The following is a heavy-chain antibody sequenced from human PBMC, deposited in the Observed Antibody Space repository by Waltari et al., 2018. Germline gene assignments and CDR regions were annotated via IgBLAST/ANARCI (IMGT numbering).Heavy chain of an antibody. CDR1: GYTFSPYS. Sequence: QVQLVQSGSELKNTGASVKISCRTSGYTFSPYSINWLRQAPGQGLEWMGYISTYTGNPTYAQRVTGRFVFSLDTSVSTAYLQINGLRAEDTGLYYCARDARLINFGYWGQRTLGTVSS. CDR2: ISTYTGNP. J-gene: IGHJ4*02. V-gene: IGHV7-4-1*02. D-gene: IGHD6-19*01. CDR3: ARDARLINFGY.